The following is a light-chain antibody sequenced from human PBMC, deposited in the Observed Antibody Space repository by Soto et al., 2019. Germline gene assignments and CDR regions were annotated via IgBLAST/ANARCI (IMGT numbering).Light chain of an antibody. Sequence: EIVMTQSPATLSVSPGERATLSCRVSQSISTELAWYQQKPGQPPRLLIYSASTRATGVPARFTGSGSGSEFTLTISGLQSEDFAVYYGQQGHNWPLTFGQGTRLEI. CDR2: SAS. CDR3: QQGHNWPLT. J-gene: IGKJ2*01. V-gene: IGKV3-15*01. CDR1: QSISTE.